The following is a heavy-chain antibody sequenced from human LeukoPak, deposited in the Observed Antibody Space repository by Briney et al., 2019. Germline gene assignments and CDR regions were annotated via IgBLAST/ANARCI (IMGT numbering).Heavy chain of an antibody. CDR2: INSDGSST. J-gene: IGHJ6*02. D-gene: IGHD2-2*01. V-gene: IGHV3-74*01. CDR3: AINGWYCSSTSCYHGDYGMDV. CDR1: GSTFSSYW. Sequence: GGSLRLSCAASGSTFSSYWMHWVRQAPGKGLVWVSRINSDGSSTSYADSVKGRFTISRDNAKNTLYLQMNSLRAEDTAVYYCAINGWYCSSTSCYHGDYGMDVWGQGTTVTVSS.